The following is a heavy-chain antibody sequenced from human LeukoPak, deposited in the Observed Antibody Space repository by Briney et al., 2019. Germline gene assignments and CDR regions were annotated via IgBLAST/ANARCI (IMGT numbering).Heavy chain of an antibody. Sequence: SETLSLTCAVSGYSISSGYYWGWIRQPPGKGLEWIGSIYHSGGTYYNPSLKSRVTISVDTSKNQFSLKLSSVTAADTAVYYCARCGSGSYYTYYYYGMDVWGKGTTVTVSS. CDR1: GYSISSGYY. V-gene: IGHV4-38-2*01. CDR3: ARCGSGSYYTYYYYGMDV. J-gene: IGHJ6*04. D-gene: IGHD3-10*01. CDR2: IYHSGGT.